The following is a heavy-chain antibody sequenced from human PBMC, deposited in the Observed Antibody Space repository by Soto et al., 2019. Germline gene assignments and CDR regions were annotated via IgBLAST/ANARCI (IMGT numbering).Heavy chain of an antibody. Sequence: QVQLQESGPGLVKPSQTLSLTCTVSGVSIHNGDYYWSWIRQPPGKGLEWIGYISYSGTTYYNPSLKSRVSIAADTSKSPFSLTLSSVTAADTAVYYCARNNYGGNLEGYYIAHWGQGTLVTVSS. CDR3: ARNNYGGNLEGYYIAH. V-gene: IGHV4-30-4*01. D-gene: IGHD4-17*01. CDR2: ISYSGTT. J-gene: IGHJ4*02. CDR1: GVSIHNGDYY.